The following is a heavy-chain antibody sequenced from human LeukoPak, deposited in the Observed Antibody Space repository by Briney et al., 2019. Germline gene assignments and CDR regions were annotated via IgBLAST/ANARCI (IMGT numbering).Heavy chain of an antibody. V-gene: IGHV5-51*01. D-gene: IGHD1-26*01. Sequence: GESLKISCKGSGYSFTSYWIGWVRQMPGKGLEWMGIIYPGDSDTRYSPSFQGQVTISADKSISTAYLQWSSLKASDTATYSCAKLAELYSFASWGQGPLVTVSS. CDR2: IYPGDSDT. CDR3: AKLAELYSFAS. CDR1: GYSFTSYW. J-gene: IGHJ4*02.